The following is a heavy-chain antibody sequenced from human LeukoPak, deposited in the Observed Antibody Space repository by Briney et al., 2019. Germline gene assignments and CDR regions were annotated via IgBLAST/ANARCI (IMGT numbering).Heavy chain of an antibody. Sequence: PGGSLRLSCAASGFTFSSYAMTWVRQAPGRGLEWVSSITSSSGSTYYADSVKGRFTISRDNSKNTLYLQMNSLRAEDTAVYYCAKGHDSSGYPIPLNWGQGTLVTVSS. CDR3: AKGHDSSGYPIPLN. CDR1: GFTFSSYA. J-gene: IGHJ4*02. D-gene: IGHD3-22*01. CDR2: ITSSSGST. V-gene: IGHV3-23*01.